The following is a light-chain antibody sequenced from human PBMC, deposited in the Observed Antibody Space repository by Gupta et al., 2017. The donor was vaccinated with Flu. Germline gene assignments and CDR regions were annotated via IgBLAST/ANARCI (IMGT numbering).Light chain of an antibody. CDR3: QQRSNWHT. CDR1: QSVSSY. J-gene: IGKJ4*01. Sequence: EIVLTQSPATLSLSPGERATLSCRASQSVSSYLAWYQHKPGQAPRLLIYDASNRATGIPARFSGSGSGTDFTLTSSSLEPEDFAVYYCQQRSNWHTFGGGTKVEIK. V-gene: IGKV3-11*01. CDR2: DAS.